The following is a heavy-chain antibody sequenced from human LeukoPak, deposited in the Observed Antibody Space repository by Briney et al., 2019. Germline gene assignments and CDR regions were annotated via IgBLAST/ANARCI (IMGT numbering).Heavy chain of an antibody. CDR3: AREPGDSSGWSE. CDR1: GFTFTSYS. Sequence: GGSLRLSCAASGFTFTSYSMNWVRQAPGKGLEWVSSICSSSNYIYYADSVKGRFTISRDNAKNSLYLQMNSLRAEDTAVYYCAREPGDSSGWSEWGQGTLVTVSS. D-gene: IGHD6-19*01. J-gene: IGHJ4*02. V-gene: IGHV3-21*01. CDR2: ICSSSNYI.